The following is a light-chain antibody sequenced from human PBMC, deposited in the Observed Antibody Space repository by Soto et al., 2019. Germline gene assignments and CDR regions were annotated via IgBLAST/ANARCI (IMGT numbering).Light chain of an antibody. J-gene: IGLJ3*02. V-gene: IGLV1-44*01. CDR2: SDN. CDR3: AAWDASPYAPV. Sequence: QSVLTQPPSASGTPGQRVTISCSGSNSNIGRNTVNWYQQFPGAAPNLLIHSDNERPSGVPHRFSAARYGTSASLAISGLQYEDDAAYYCAAWDASPYAPVFGGGTKLTVL. CDR1: NSNIGRNT.